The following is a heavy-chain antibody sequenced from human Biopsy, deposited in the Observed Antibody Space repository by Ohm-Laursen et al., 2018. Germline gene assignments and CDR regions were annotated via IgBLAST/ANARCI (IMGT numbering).Heavy chain of an antibody. V-gene: IGHV4-59*08. J-gene: IGHJ4*01. CDR1: GGSITGDF. D-gene: IGHD5-12*01. CDR3: ARLSRRGYIIFFDY. CDR2: RFHSGSP. Sequence: TLSLTCTVSGGSITGDFWTWIRQTPEKGLEWIGYRFHSGSPIYNPSLQSRVTISIDTSKNQFSLTLSSVSAADTAVYYCARLSRRGYIIFFDYWGRRTRVTVSS.